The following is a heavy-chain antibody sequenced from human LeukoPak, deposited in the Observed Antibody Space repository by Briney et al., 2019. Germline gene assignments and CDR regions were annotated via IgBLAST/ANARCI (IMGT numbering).Heavy chain of an antibody. J-gene: IGHJ6*03. CDR2: INWNGVST. V-gene: IGHV3-20*04. CDR1: GFTFDDYG. CDR3: ARALSNYVDYHYYYYMDV. Sequence: SGGSLRLSCAASGFTFDDYGMSWVRQAPGKGLEWVLGINWNGVSTSYVDSVKGRFTISRDNAKNSLYLQMNSLRAEDTALYYCARALSNYVDYHYYYYMDVWGKGTAVTVSS. D-gene: IGHD4-11*01.